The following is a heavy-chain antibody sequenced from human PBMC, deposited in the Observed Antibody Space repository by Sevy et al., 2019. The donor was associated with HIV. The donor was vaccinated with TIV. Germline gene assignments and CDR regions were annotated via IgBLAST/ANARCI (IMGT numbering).Heavy chain of an antibody. V-gene: IGHV3-21*01. D-gene: IGHD3-10*01. CDR2: ISSSSSYI. Sequence: GGSLRLSCAASGFTFSSYSMNWVRQAPGKGLEWVSSISSSSSYIYYADSVKGRFTISRDNAKNSLYLQMNGLRAEDTAVYYCARDSGEGAFDIWGQGTMVTVSS. CDR3: ARDSGEGAFDI. CDR1: GFTFSSYS. J-gene: IGHJ3*02.